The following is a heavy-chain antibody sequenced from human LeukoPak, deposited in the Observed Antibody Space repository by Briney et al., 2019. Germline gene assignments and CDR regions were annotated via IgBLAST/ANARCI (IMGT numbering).Heavy chain of an antibody. V-gene: IGHV4-4*09. CDR1: GGSISGYY. CDR3: AQRQGPMSGTYDYFDP. J-gene: IGHJ5*02. CDR2: IHSNGYT. D-gene: IGHD1-26*01. Sequence: KPSETLSLTRTVSGGSISGYYWTWIRQPPGQGLEWIAYIHSNGYTNYNPSLRSRVTISVDPSKNQFSLTVTPVTAADTAIYYCAQRQGPMSGTYDYFDPWGQGALVTVSS.